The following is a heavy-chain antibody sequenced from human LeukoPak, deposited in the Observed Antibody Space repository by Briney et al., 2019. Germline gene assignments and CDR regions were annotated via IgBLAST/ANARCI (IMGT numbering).Heavy chain of an antibody. D-gene: IGHD4-17*01. CDR1: GGSISSYY. V-gene: IGHV4-4*07. CDR3: ARDRVTVTDDAFDI. Sequence: SETLSLTCTVSGGSISSYYWSWIRQPAGKGLEWIGRIYTTGSTNFNPSLKSRVTMSVDKSKNQFSLKLSSVTAADTAMYYCARDRVTVTDDAFDIWGQGTMVTVSS. CDR2: IYTTGST. J-gene: IGHJ3*02.